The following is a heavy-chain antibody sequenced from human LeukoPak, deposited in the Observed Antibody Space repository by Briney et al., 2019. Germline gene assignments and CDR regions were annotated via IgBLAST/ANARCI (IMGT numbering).Heavy chain of an antibody. V-gene: IGHV3-11*01. CDR3: ARVLMGIAYRGAFYY. CDR1: GFTFSDYY. D-gene: IGHD6-13*01. CDR2: ISSSGSTI. J-gene: IGHJ4*02. Sequence: GGSLRLACAASGFTFSDYYMSWIRQAPGKGLEWVSYISSSGSTIYYADSVKGRFTISRDNAKNSLYLQMDSLRAEDTAVYYCARVLMGIAYRGAFYYWGQGTLVTVSS.